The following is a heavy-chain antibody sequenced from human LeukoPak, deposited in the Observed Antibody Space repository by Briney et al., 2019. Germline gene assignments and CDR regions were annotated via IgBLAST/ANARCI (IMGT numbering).Heavy chain of an antibody. D-gene: IGHD2-2*01. J-gene: IGHJ4*02. CDR2: IIPIFGTA. CDR1: GGTFSSYA. V-gene: IGHV1-69*13. Sequence: ASVKVSCKASGGTFSSYAISWVRQAPGQGLEWMGGIIPIFGTANYAQKLQGRVTITAGESTSTAYMELSSLRSGDTAVYYCARRYCSSTSCSGIDYWGQGTLVTVSS. CDR3: ARRYCSSTSCSGIDY.